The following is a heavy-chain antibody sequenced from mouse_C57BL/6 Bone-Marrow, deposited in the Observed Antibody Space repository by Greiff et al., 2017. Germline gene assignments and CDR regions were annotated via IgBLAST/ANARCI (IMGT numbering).Heavy chain of an antibody. CDR3: ARGYYDYDTGFAY. CDR1: GYTFTSYG. V-gene: IGHV1-58*01. Sequence: EVKVVESGAELVRPGSSVKMSCKTSGYTFTSYGINWVKQRPGQGLEWIGYIYIGNGYTEYNEKFKGKATLTSDTSSSTAYMQLSSLTSEDSAIYFCARGYYDYDTGFAYWGQGTLVTVSA. D-gene: IGHD2-4*01. CDR2: IYIGNGYT. J-gene: IGHJ3*01.